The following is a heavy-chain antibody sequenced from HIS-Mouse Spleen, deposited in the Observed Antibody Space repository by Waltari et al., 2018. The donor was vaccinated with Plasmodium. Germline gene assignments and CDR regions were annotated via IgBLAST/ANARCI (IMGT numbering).Heavy chain of an antibody. V-gene: IGHV4-34*01. Sequence: QVQLQKWGAGLLKPSETLSLTCAVYGGSFSGYYWNWIRQPPGKGLEGIGAINHSGSTNYYPSLNGRVTRSVYTSKNQFSLKLSSVTAADTAVYYCARGPGYSSGWYYFDYWGQGTLVTVSS. J-gene: IGHJ4*02. CDR3: ARGPGYSSGWYYFDY. CDR2: INHSGST. CDR1: GGSFSGYY. D-gene: IGHD6-19*01.